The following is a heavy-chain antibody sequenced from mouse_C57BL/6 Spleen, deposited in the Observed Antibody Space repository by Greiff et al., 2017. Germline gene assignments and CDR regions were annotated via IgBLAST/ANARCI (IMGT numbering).Heavy chain of an antibody. V-gene: IGHV1-82*01. Sequence: QVQLQQSGPELVKPGASVKLSCKASGYAFSSSWMNWVKQRPGKGLEWIGRIYPGDGDTNYNGKFKGKATLTADKSSSTAYMQLSSLTSEDSAVYFCARGDPDYWGQGTTLTVSS. D-gene: IGHD3-3*01. CDR1: GYAFSSSW. CDR2: IYPGDGDT. J-gene: IGHJ2*01. CDR3: ARGDPDY.